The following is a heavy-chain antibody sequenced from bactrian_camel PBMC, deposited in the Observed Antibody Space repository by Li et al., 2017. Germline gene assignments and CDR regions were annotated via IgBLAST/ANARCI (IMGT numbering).Heavy chain of an antibody. CDR2: INGDGGLT. D-gene: IGHD4*01. V-gene: IGHV3S42*01. J-gene: IGHJ4*01. Sequence: VQLVESGGGLVQPGGSLRLSCLASGFTFSGSDMKWVRHSPALGLEWVAGINGDGGLTNYAQSVNGRFTISRDNAKNTLYLQMNSLKIEDTAVYYCARGFYVSDWGLTDKAREPRSPSPQVSPQPLRGPRSPSPQ. CDR1: GFTFSGSD.